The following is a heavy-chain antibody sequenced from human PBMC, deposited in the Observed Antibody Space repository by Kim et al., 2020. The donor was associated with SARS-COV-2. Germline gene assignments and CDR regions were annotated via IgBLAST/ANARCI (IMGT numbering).Heavy chain of an antibody. CDR2: VSSSGLTI. CDR1: GLTF. D-gene: IGHD3-10*01. J-gene: IGHJ4*02. CDR3: AGGSGSYSPDY. V-gene: IGHV3-48*03. Sequence: GGSLRLSCAASGLTFRTFATTFEMNWVRQAPGKGREWVSYVSSSGLTIYYADSVKGRFTTSRDNAKNSLYLQMHSLRVEDTAVYYCAGGSGSYSPDYWGQGTLVTVSS.